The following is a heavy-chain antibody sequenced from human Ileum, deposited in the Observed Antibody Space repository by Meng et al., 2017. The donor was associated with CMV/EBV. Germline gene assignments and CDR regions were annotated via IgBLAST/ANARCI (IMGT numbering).Heavy chain of an antibody. CDR1: GLTFTNYA. J-gene: IGHJ4*02. V-gene: IGHV3-23*01. CDR2: ITGSRT. Sequence: GGSLRLSCAASGLTFTNYAMSWVRQAPGKGLEWLSSITGSRTFYADSVKGRFTMSRDNSKNTLFLQMNSLRAEDTAVYYCAKGSTTGPTASDYWGQGTLVTVSS. CDR3: AKGSTTGPTASDY. D-gene: IGHD1-1*01.